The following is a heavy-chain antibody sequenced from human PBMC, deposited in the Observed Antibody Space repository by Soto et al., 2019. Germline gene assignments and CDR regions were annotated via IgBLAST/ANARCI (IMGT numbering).Heavy chain of an antibody. CDR3: AKAQEASGNVNSYFDS. J-gene: IGHJ4*02. V-gene: IGHV3-23*01. D-gene: IGHD2-15*01. CDR2: MSGSGGTT. Sequence: PGGSLILSCASSGFTFGSYAMSLVRQAPGRGLEWVSVMSGSGGTTYYADSVKGRFTISRDNSKNTVYLQMHSLRADDTGVYYCAKAQEASGNVNSYFDSWGQGTLVTVSS. CDR1: GFTFGSYA.